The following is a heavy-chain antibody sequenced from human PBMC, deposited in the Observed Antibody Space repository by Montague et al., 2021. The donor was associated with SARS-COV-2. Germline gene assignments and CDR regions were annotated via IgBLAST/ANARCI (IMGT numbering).Heavy chain of an antibody. J-gene: IGHJ6*03. CDR1: GASISSANDY. Sequence: TLSLTCSVSGASISSANDYWTWIRQPAGKGLEGIGHISTSGSSSYNPSLKSRVTIILDTSKQQFSLELTSVTAADTAVYYCARDRRGMAMAGRAYYYYYMDVWGKGTTVTVSS. D-gene: IGHD6-19*01. V-gene: IGHV4-61*09. CDR2: ISTSGSS. CDR3: ARDRRGMAMAGRAYYYYYMDV.